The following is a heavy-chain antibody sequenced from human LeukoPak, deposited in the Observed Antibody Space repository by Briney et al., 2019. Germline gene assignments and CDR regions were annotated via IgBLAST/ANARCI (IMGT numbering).Heavy chain of an antibody. Sequence: PGASLRLSCAASGFTFSSYAMSWVRQAPGRGLEGVSAISGSGGSTYYADSVKGRFTISRDNSKNTLYLQMNSLRAEDTAVYYCARAGYSSGWYVLASWGQGTLVTVSS. D-gene: IGHD6-19*01. J-gene: IGHJ4*02. CDR1: GFTFSSYA. V-gene: IGHV3-23*01. CDR2: ISGSGGST. CDR3: ARAGYSSGWYVLAS.